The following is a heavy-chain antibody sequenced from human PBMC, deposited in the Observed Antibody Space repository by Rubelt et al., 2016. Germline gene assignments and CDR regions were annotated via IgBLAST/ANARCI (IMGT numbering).Heavy chain of an antibody. V-gene: IGHV4-59*01. CDR3: AGTIAARREDYVYYGMDV. J-gene: IGHJ6*02. Sequence: QVQLQESGPGLVKPSETLSLTCSVSDGSISPYYWSWIRQAPGKGLEWVGYIYYTGSTNYNHSLKSRVAISVDTSQNQFSLRRNSVTAADTAVYYCAGTIAARREDYVYYGMDVWGQGTTVTVSS. CDR2: IYYTGST. D-gene: IGHD5-12*01. CDR1: DGSISPYY.